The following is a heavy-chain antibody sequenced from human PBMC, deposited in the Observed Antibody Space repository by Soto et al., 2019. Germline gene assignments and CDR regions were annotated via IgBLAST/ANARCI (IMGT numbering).Heavy chain of an antibody. CDR3: VRSRVFIAVAGMATYYYYYGMDV. CDR1: GDSGSSDSAA. Sequence: SQTLSLTCAISGDSGSSDSAAGNWIRQSPSRGLEWLGRTYYRSKWYNDYAVSVNGRITINPDTSKNHFSLQLNSVTPEDTAVYYCVRSRVFIAVAGMATYYYYYGMDVWGRGTTVTVSS. J-gene: IGHJ6*02. V-gene: IGHV6-1*01. D-gene: IGHD6-19*01. CDR2: TYYRSKWYN.